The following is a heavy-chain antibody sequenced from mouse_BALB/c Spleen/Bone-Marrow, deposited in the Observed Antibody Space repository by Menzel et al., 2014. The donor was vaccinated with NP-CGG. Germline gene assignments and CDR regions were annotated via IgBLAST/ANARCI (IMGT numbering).Heavy chain of an antibody. V-gene: IGHV5-6*02. CDR3: ARRGYDNSYWYFGV. Sequence: DVMLVESGGDLVKPGGSLKLSGAASGFTFSSYGMSWVRQTPDKRLEWVATISSGGSHTYYPDSVKGRFTISRDNAKNTLYLQMSSLKSEDTAIYYCARRGYDNSYWYFGVWGAGTTVTVSS. J-gene: IGHJ1*01. CDR1: GFTFSSYG. CDR2: ISSGGSHT. D-gene: IGHD2-10*02.